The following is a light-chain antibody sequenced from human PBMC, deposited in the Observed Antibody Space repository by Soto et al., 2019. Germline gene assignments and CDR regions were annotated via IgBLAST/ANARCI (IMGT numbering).Light chain of an antibody. J-gene: IGKJ2*01. V-gene: IGKV3-15*01. CDR3: QQYKNWPVYT. CDR1: QSISNT. Sequence: EIVMTQSPATLSVSPGERATLSCRASQSISNTLAWYQQRPGQAPRLLIYDAFTRATRIPARFSGSGSGTDFTLTISSLLSQDFAVYYCQQYKNWPVYTFGQGTKLEIK. CDR2: DAF.